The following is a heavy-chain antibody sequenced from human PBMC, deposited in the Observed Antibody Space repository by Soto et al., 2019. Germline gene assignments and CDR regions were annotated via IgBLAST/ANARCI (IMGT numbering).Heavy chain of an antibody. V-gene: IGHV3-23*01. Sequence: EGQLLESGGGLVQPGGSLRLSCAASGFSFSSYAMSWVRQVPGKGLEWVSGISTSGGRTFYADSVKGRFTISRDNFENKRYWQMNSLRGEDTALYYCAKGQSTHSVWGQGPTVTVSS. D-gene: IGHD4-4*01. CDR3: AKGQSTHSV. J-gene: IGHJ6*02. CDR1: GFSFSSYA. CDR2: ISTSGGRT.